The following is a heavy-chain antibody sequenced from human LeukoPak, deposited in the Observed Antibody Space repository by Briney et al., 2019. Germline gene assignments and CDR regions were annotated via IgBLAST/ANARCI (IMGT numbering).Heavy chain of an antibody. CDR2: MNPNSGNT. J-gene: IGHJ4*02. D-gene: IGHD3-16*01. V-gene: IGHV1-8*02. CDR3: ARVWGRRERLIGY. Sequence: GASVKVSCKASGYTFTAYYMHWVRQATGQGLEWMGWMNPNSGNTGYAQKFQGRVTMTRNTSISTAYMELSSLRSEDTAVYYCARVWGRRERLIGYWGQGTLVTVSS. CDR1: GYTFTAYY.